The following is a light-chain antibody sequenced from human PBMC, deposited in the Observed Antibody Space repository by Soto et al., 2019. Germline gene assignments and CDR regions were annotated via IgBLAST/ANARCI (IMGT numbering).Light chain of an antibody. CDR2: YDS. V-gene: IGLV3-21*04. CDR1: NIGSKS. Sequence: SYELTQPPSVSVAPGKTARITCGGNNIGSKSVHWYQQKPGQAPVLVIYYDSDRPSGIPERFSGSNSGNTATLTISRVEDGDEADYYCQVWDSSSDPAVVFGGGTKVTVL. CDR3: QVWDSSSDPAVV. J-gene: IGLJ2*01.